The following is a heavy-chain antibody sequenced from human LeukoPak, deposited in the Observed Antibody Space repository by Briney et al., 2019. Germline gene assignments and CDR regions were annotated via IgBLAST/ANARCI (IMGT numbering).Heavy chain of an antibody. J-gene: IGHJ6*02. V-gene: IGHV3-21*01. CDR3: ARDPSGSDYYYYGMDV. D-gene: IGHD3-10*01. CDR2: ISSSSSYI. Sequence: PGGSLRLSCAASGFTFSSYSMNWVRQAPGKGLEWVSSISSSSSYIYYADSVKGRFTISRDNAKNSLYLQMNSLRAEDTAVYYCARDPSGSDYYYYGMDVWGQGTTVTVS. CDR1: GFTFSSYS.